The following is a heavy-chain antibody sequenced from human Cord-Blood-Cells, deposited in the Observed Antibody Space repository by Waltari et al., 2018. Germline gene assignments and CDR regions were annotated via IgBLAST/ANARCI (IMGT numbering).Heavy chain of an antibody. V-gene: IGHV4-34*01. CDR3: VAGLGVSTALDY. D-gene: IGHD7-27*01. CDR1: GGSFSGYY. J-gene: IGHJ4*02. Sequence: QVQLQQWGAGLLKPSETLSLTCAVYGGSFSGYYWSWIRQPTGKGLEWIGEITHSGSTNYNPSLKSRVTISVDTSKNQFSLKLSSVTAADTAVYYCVAGLGVSTALDYWGQGTLVTVSS. CDR2: ITHSGST.